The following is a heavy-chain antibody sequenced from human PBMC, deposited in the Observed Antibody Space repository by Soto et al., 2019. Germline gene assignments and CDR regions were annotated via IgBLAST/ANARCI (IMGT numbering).Heavy chain of an antibody. J-gene: IGHJ6*03. D-gene: IGHD2-2*01. CDR3: ARAPLYCSSTSCQIPYYYYYMAV. Sequence: ASVKVSCKASGYTFTSYAVRWVRQAPGQRLEWMGWINAGNGNTKYSQKFQGRVTITRDTSASTAYMELSSLRSEDTAVYYCARAPLYCSSTSCQIPYYYYYMAVWGKGTTVTVSS. CDR1: GYTFTSYA. CDR2: INAGNGNT. V-gene: IGHV1-3*01.